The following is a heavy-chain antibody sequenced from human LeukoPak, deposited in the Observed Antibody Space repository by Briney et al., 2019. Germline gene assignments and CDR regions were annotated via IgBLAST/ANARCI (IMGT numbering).Heavy chain of an antibody. CDR2: IYTSEST. D-gene: IGHD3-16*01. CDR3: ARDLPGIRSWGI. CDR1: GGSISSYY. J-gene: IGHJ3*02. V-gene: IGHV4-4*07. Sequence: SETLSLTCTVSGGSISSYYWSWIRQPAGNGLEWIGRIYTSESTNYNPSLKSRVTMSVDTSKNQFSLKLSSVTAADTAVYYCARDLPGIRSWGIWGQGTVVTVSS.